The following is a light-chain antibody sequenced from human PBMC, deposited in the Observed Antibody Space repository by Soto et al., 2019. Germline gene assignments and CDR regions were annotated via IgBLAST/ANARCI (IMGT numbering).Light chain of an antibody. V-gene: IGKV3-15*01. J-gene: IGKJ1*01. CDR2: GAS. Sequence: DIVMTQSPATLSVAPGERVIFSCRASQGVSRKLAWYQHKPGQAPRLLISGASTGATGIPARFSGSGSGTEFTLTISSLEPEDFAVYYCQQRSNWPPWTFGQGTKVDI. CDR3: QQRSNWPPWT. CDR1: QGVSRK.